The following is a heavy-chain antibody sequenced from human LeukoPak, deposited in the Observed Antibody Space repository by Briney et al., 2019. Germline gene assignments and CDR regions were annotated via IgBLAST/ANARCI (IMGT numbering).Heavy chain of an antibody. CDR2: ISLGDSDT. J-gene: IGHJ4*02. D-gene: IGHD1-26*01. Sequence: GESLKISCQASGYNFISYWIGWVRQMPGKGLEWIGIISLGDSDTRYSPSFQGQVTISADKSISTAFLQWSSLKASDTSMYYCARRVGADFDYWGQGTLVTVSS. CDR1: GYNFISYW. V-gene: IGHV5-51*01. CDR3: ARRVGADFDY.